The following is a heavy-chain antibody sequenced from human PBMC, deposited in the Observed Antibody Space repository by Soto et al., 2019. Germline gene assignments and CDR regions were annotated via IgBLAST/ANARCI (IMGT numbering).Heavy chain of an antibody. D-gene: IGHD6-19*01. V-gene: IGHV4-30-2*01. Sequence: SETLSLTCAVSGVSISSGGYAWSWMGQPPGKGLEWIGYISHTGSTSYNPSLTSRVTISVDRSKNQFSLNLMSVTAAGTAVYYCARDEGHGSASYGAWDHCGQGALITVST. CDR3: ARDEGHGSASYGAWDH. CDR2: ISHTGST. CDR1: GVSISSGGYA. J-gene: IGHJ4*02.